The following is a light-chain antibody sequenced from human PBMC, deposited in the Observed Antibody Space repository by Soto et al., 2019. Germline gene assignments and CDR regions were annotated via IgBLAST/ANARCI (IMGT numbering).Light chain of an antibody. Sequence: QCALTQPASVSGSPGQSITISCTGTSSDVGSYNFVSWYQQHPGKAPKLMIYEGSKRPSGISHRFSGSKSGNSASLTISGLQAEDEADYYCCSYAGSSTFVVFGGGTKVTVL. J-gene: IGLJ2*01. CDR1: SSDVGSYNF. CDR3: CSYAGSSTFVV. CDR2: EGS. V-gene: IGLV2-23*03.